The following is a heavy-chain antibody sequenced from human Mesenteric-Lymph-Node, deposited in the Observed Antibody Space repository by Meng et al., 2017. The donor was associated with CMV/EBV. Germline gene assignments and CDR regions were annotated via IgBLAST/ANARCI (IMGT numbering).Heavy chain of an antibody. V-gene: IGHV3-7*01. Sequence: GESLKISCAASGFTFSSYWMSWVRQAPGKGLEWVANIKQDGSEKYYVDSVKGRFTISRDNAKNSLYLQMNSLRAEDTAVYYCASGPLYYDFWSGLGSYYYYGMDVWGQGTTVTVSS. CDR3: ASGPLYYDFWSGLGSYYYYGMDV. CDR1: GFTFSSYW. D-gene: IGHD3-3*01. J-gene: IGHJ6*02. CDR2: IKQDGSEK.